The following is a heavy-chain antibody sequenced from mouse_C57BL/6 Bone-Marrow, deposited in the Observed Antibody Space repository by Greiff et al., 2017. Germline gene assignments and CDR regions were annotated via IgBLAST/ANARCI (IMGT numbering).Heavy chain of an antibody. D-gene: IGHD2-4*01. V-gene: IGHV1-81*01. Sequence: LVESGAELARPGASVKLSCKASGYTFTSYGISWVKQRTGQGLEWIGEIYPRSGNTSYNEKFKGKATLTADKSSSTAYMELRSLTSEDSAVYFCARRDYDYDGWYFDVWGTGTTVTVSS. CDR1: GYTFTSYG. J-gene: IGHJ1*03. CDR3: ARRDYDYDGWYFDV. CDR2: IYPRSGNT.